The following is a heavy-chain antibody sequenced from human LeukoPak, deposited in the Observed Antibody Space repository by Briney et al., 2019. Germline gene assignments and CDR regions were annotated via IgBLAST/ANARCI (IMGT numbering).Heavy chain of an antibody. D-gene: IGHD6-13*01. CDR2: ISSSSAYI. CDR1: GFTFSDYS. CDR3: ARGPRNSSSYQYFQH. J-gene: IGHJ1*01. V-gene: IGHV3-21*01. Sequence: PGGSLRLSCAASGFTFSDYSMSWVRQAPGKGLEWVSSISSSSAYIYYADSVKGRFTVSRDNAENSLSLQMNSLRAEDSAIYHCARGPRNSSSYQYFQHWGQGTLVTVSA.